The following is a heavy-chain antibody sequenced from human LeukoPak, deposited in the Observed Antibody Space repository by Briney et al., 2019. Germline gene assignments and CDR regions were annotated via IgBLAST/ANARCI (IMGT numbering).Heavy chain of an antibody. CDR3: ARDARSITIFGVVRYYYGMDV. V-gene: IGHV4-4*02. Sequence: SETLSLTCAVSGVSISSSNWWSWVRQPPGKGLEWIGEIYHSGSTNYNPSLKSRVTISVDKSKNQFSLKLSSVTAADTAVYYCARDARSITIFGVVRYYYGMDVWGQGTTVTVSS. D-gene: IGHD3-3*01. J-gene: IGHJ6*02. CDR2: IYHSGST. CDR1: GVSISSSNW.